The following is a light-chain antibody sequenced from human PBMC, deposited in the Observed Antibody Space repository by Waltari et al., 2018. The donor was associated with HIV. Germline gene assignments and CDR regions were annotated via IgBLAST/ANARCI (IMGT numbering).Light chain of an antibody. V-gene: IGKV4-1*01. J-gene: IGKJ4*01. Sequence: DIVMTQSPDSLAVSLGERATINCKSSQSVLYSSNNKNFLAWYQQKPGQPHKLLIYWASTRESGVPDRFSGSGYEADFTLTISSLQAEDAAVYYCQQYYSSPLTFGGGTKVEIK. CDR3: QQYYSSPLT. CDR2: WAS. CDR1: QSVLYSSNNKNF.